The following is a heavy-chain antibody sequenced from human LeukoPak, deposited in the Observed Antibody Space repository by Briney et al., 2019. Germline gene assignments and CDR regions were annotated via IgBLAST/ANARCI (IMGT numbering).Heavy chain of an antibody. CDR1: GYSISSGYY. J-gene: IGHJ5*02. Sequence: SETLSLTCTVSGYSISSGYYWGWIRQPPGKGLEWIGSIYYSGSTYYNPSLKSRVTISVDTSKNQFSLKLSSVTAADTAVYYCARDKLKYSSSQNWFDPWGQGTLVTVSS. CDR2: IYYSGST. CDR3: ARDKLKYSSSQNWFDP. D-gene: IGHD6-6*01. V-gene: IGHV4-38-2*02.